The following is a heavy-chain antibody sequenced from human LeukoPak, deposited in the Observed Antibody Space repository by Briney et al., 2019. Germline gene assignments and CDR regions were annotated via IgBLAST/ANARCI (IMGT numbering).Heavy chain of an antibody. CDR1: GGSISSYY. J-gene: IGHJ5*02. V-gene: IGHV4-59*08. CDR3: AGLIRPGWFDP. CDR2: IYYSGST. Sequence: SETLSLTCTVSGGSISSYYWSWIRQPPGKGLEWIGYIYYSGSTNYNPSLKSRVTISVDTSKNQFSLKLSSVTAADTAVYYCAGLIRPGWFDPWGQGTLVTVSS. D-gene: IGHD1-14*01.